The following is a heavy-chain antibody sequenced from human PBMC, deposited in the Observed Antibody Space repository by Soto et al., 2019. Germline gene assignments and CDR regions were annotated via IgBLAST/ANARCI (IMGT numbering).Heavy chain of an antibody. D-gene: IGHD3-16*01. CDR1: GGSFSGYY. CDR3: VRMQIAFGEIIAAQYFDY. Sequence: QVQLQQWGARLLPPSETLSLTCDVYGGSFSGYYWSWIRQPPGKGLEWIGEINHGGSTNYNPSLKARITISMDTSKKHLSLKLSSVTAADTAVYYCVRMQIAFGEIIAAQYFDYWGQGALVNVSS. V-gene: IGHV4-34*02. J-gene: IGHJ4*02. CDR2: INHGGST.